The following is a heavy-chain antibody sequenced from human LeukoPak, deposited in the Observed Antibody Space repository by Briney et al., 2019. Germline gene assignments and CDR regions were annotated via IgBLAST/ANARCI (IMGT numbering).Heavy chain of an antibody. V-gene: IGHV4-39*07. J-gene: IGHJ4*02. CDR1: GGSISSSSYY. D-gene: IGHD3-10*01. CDR3: ARSRIYGGNYFDY. CDR2: IYYSGST. Sequence: SETLSLTCTVSGGSISSSSYYWGWIRQPPGKGLEWIGSIYYSGSTYYNPSLKSRVTISVDTSKNQFSLKLSSVTAADTAVYYCARSRIYGGNYFDYWGQGTLVTVSS.